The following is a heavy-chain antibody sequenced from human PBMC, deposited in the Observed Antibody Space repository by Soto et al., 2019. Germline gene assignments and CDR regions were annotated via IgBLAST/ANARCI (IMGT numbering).Heavy chain of an antibody. Sequence: QFQLQESGPGLVRPSETLSLICTVSGGSIRNANYYWAWIRQPPGKGLEWIGNIYYNGSTYYNPSLKSRVTISVDTPQNHFSLRLSSVTAADTAVYHCARLLVHGRGLTDFWGQGTLATVSS. D-gene: IGHD3-10*01. V-gene: IGHV4-39*02. CDR2: IYYNGST. CDR3: ARLLVHGRGLTDF. CDR1: GGSIRNANYY. J-gene: IGHJ4*02.